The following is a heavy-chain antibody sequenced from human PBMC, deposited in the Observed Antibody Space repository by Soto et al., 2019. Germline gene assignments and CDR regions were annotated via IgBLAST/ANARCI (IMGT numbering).Heavy chain of an antibody. V-gene: IGHV4-59*08. CDR1: GGSMSGYD. D-gene: IGHD1-1*01. J-gene: IGHJ5*02. CDR3: ARLVSAGVNNRHFDI. Sequence: SETLSLTCIVSGGSMSGYDGAWIRESPARGLHYIGDVSEYTSGYSTPAFRSRVSISMDSSKRQFSLSLHSVTAADTATYYCARLVSAGVNNRHFDIWGEGALVTVS. CDR2: VSEYTSG.